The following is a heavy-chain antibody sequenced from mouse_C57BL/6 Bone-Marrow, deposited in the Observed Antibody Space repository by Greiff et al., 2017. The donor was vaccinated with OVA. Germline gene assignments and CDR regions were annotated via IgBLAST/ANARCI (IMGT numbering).Heavy chain of an antibody. J-gene: IGHJ3*01. CDR2: INPSTGGT. V-gene: IGHV1-42*01. D-gene: IGHD4-1*01. CDR3: ARGGTSAFAY. CDR1: GYSFTGYY. Sequence: VQLKQSGPELVKPGASVKISCKASGYSFTGYYMNWVKQSPEKSLEWIGEINPSTGGTTYNQKFKAKATLTVDKSSSTAYMQLKSLTSEDSAVYYCARGGTSAFAYWGQGTLVTVSA.